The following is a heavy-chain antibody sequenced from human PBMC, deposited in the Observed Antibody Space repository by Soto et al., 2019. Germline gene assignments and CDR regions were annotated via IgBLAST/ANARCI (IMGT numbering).Heavy chain of an antibody. CDR3: GRGGLAVSGHYEY. V-gene: IGHV1-18*01. Sequence: QVQLVQSGAEVKESGASVKVSCKASGYTFTNYGVAWVRRAPGQGLEWMGWISGSNGDTKYAQNLQNRVSMTTHTSTNTAYMEPRSPRPDDKAIYFCGRGGLAVSGHYEYWGKGTLVTVSS. CDR2: ISGSNGDT. D-gene: IGHD6-19*01. J-gene: IGHJ4*02. CDR1: GYTFTNYG.